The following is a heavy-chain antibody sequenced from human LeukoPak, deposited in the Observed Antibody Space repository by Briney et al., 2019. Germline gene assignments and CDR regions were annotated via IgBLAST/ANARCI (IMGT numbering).Heavy chain of an antibody. CDR3: TRGSEYTSSTNYYFDY. CDR1: GLTFSSYW. V-gene: IGHV3-7*01. Sequence: PGGSLRLSCAASGLTFSSYWMSWVRQAPGKGLEWVATIKQDGSEKHYVDSVKGRFTISRDNAKKSLFLHMNSLRVEDTAVYYCTRGSEYTSSTNYYFDYWGQGTLVTVSS. J-gene: IGHJ4*02. D-gene: IGHD6-6*01. CDR2: IKQDGSEK.